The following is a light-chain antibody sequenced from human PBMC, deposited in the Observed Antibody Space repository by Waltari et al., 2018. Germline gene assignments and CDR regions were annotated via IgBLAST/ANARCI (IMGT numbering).Light chain of an antibody. Sequence: DIVMTQSPDSLAVSLGERATINCKSSQSVLYSSNNKNYLAWYQQRPGQLPKLLIYWASTRESGVPDRFSGSGSGTDFTLTISSLQAEDVAVYYCQQYYSTPRTFGQGTKVEIE. CDR2: WAS. CDR3: QQYYSTPRT. J-gene: IGKJ1*01. V-gene: IGKV4-1*01. CDR1: QSVLYSSNNKNY.